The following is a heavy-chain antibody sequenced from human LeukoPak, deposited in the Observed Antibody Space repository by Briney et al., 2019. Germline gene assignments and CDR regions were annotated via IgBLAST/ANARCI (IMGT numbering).Heavy chain of an antibody. Sequence: PSETLSLTCTVSGGSISSYYWSWIRQPAGKGLEWIGRIYTSGSTNYNPPLKSRVTMSVDTSKNQFSLQLNSVTPEDTAVYYCARCKNSGSSQHFDYWGQGTLVTVSS. D-gene: IGHD1-26*01. CDR1: GGSISSYY. J-gene: IGHJ4*02. V-gene: IGHV4-4*07. CDR3: ARCKNSGSSQHFDY. CDR2: IYTSGST.